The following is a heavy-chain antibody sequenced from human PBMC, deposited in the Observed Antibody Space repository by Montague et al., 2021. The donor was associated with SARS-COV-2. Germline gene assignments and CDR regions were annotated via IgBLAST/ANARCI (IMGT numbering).Heavy chain of an antibody. J-gene: IGHJ4*02. Sequence: SLSLSCAASGFTFGDYAMHWVRQAPGKGLEWVSGISWNSGSTGYSDSVKGRFTISRDNAKNSLYLQMSSLRAEDTALYYCAKDKGSGFSGWLAEYFDYWGQGTLVTVSS. D-gene: IGHD6-19*01. CDR1: GFTFGDYA. V-gene: IGHV3-9*01. CDR2: ISWNSGST. CDR3: AKDKGSGFSGWLAEYFDY.